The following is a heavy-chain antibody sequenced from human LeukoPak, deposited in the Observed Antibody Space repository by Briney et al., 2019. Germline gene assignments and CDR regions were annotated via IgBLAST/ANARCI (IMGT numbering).Heavy chain of an antibody. V-gene: IGHV1-2*02. CDR1: GYTFTGYY. Sequence: ASVKVSCKAPGYTFTGYYMHWVRQAPGQGLEWMGWINPNSGGTNYAQKFQGRVTMTRDTSISTAYMELSRLGVEDTAVYYCARDAGYGYDRFDYWAQGTQVTVSS. J-gene: IGHJ4*02. CDR3: ARDAGYGYDRFDY. D-gene: IGHD5-18*01. CDR2: INPNSGGT.